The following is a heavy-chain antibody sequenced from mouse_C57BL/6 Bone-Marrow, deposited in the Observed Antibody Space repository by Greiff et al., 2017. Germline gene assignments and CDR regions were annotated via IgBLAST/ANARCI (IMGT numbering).Heavy chain of an antibody. V-gene: IGHV5-6*01. CDR1: GFTFSSYG. CDR2: ISSGGSYT. D-gene: IGHD2-4*01. Sequence: EVQRVESGGDLVKPGGSLKLSCAASGFTFSSYGMSWVRQTPDKRLEWVATISSGGSYTYYPDSVKGRFTISRDNAKNTLYLQMSSLKSEDTAMYYCAREGLRAWFAYGGQGTLVTVSA. CDR3: AREGLRAWFAY. J-gene: IGHJ3*01.